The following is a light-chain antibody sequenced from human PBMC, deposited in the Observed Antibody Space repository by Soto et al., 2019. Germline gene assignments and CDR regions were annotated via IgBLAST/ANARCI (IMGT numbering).Light chain of an antibody. Sequence: DIQLTQSPSFLSASVGDRVTITCRASQGIRSYLAWYQQKPGKAPKLLIYAASTLQSGVPSRSSGSGSGTEFTLTTSSLQPEDFATYYGQQLNSYPITFSQGTRLEIK. J-gene: IGKJ5*01. CDR1: QGIRSY. CDR2: AAS. V-gene: IGKV1-9*01. CDR3: QQLNSYPIT.